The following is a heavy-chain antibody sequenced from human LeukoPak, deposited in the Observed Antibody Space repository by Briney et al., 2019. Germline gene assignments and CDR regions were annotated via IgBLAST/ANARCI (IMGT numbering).Heavy chain of an antibody. D-gene: IGHD3-22*01. Sequence: GGSLKISLQCSGYRSSRDWIAWVRPPPGKGLGWMGIIHPGECNIVYSAYLQAQITISADRSISTTYLQWDSLKASDTAMYYCARLTYYDPTHYFDYWGQGTLVSVSS. CDR1: GYRSSRDW. CDR2: IHPGECNI. CDR3: ARLTYYDPTHYFDY. V-gene: IGHV5-51*01. J-gene: IGHJ4*02.